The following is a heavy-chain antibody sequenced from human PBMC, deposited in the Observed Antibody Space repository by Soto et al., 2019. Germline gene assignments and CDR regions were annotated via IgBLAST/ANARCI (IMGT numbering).Heavy chain of an antibody. J-gene: IGHJ6*03. Sequence: SETLSLTCTVSGGSISSYYWSWIRQPPGKGLEWIGYIYYSGSTNYNPSLKSRVTISVDTSKNQFSLKLSSVTAADTAVYYCARGDLRFLEWLLPSYYYYYYMDVWGKGTTVTVSS. CDR2: IYYSGST. D-gene: IGHD3-3*01. V-gene: IGHV4-59*01. CDR1: GGSISSYY. CDR3: ARGDLRFLEWLLPSYYYYYYMDV.